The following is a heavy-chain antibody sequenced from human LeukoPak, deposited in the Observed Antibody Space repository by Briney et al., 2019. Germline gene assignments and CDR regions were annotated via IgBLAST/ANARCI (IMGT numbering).Heavy chain of an antibody. D-gene: IGHD3-10*01. CDR2: ISSSGSTI. CDR1: GFTFSDYY. Sequence: GGSLRLSCAASGFTFSDYYMSWIRQAPGKGLEWVSYISSSGSTIYYADSVKGRFTISRDNAKNSLYLQMNSLRAEDTAVYYCARVRGDMVRGVRPYYFDYWGQGTLVTVSS. CDR3: ARVRGDMVRGVRPYYFDY. V-gene: IGHV3-11*01. J-gene: IGHJ4*02.